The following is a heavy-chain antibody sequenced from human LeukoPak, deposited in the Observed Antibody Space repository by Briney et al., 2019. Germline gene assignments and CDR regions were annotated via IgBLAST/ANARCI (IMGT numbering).Heavy chain of an antibody. Sequence: ASVKVSCKTSGFTFTSYAVIWVRQAPGQGLEWMGWIYADSGNTDYARNFQGRVTMTTDTPTATAYMELRSLRSDDTAVYYCARGDFSTGRPYYFDFWGQGALVTVSS. CDR2: IYADSGNT. V-gene: IGHV1-18*01. CDR1: GFTFTSYA. J-gene: IGHJ4*02. D-gene: IGHD3/OR15-3a*01. CDR3: ARGDFSTGRPYYFDF.